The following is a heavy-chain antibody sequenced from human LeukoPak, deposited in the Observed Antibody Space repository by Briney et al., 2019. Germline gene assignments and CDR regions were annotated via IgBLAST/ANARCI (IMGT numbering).Heavy chain of an antibody. J-gene: IGHJ4*02. CDR3: ARDQPHYYGSGSYYVRERYFDY. V-gene: IGHV3-21*01. D-gene: IGHD3-10*01. CDR1: GFTFSSYS. CDR2: ISSSSSYI. Sequence: GGSLRLSCAASGFTFSSYSMNWVRQAPGKGLEWVSSISSSSSYIYYADSVKGRFTISRDNAKNSLYLQMNSLRAEDTAVYYCARDQPHYYGSGSYYVRERYFDYWGQETLVTVSS.